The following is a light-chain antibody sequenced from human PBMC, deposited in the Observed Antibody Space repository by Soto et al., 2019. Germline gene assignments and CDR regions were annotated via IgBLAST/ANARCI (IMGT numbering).Light chain of an antibody. J-gene: IGKJ1*01. CDR2: DTS. CDR3: EQSGSSPS. V-gene: IGKV3-20*01. CDR1: LRVSGNY. Sequence: IVLTLSLGTLSLSTGERATLSCRATLRVSGNYSAWYQQKPGPAPRLILYDTSFRATGIPDRFSGSGSGTDFTLTISSLDPEDFAVYSAEQSGSSPSSGQGA.